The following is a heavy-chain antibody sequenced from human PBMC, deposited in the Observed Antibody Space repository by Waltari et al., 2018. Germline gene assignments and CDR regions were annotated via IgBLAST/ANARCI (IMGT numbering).Heavy chain of an antibody. CDR1: GFTFRSYS. J-gene: IGHJ4*02. D-gene: IGHD1-26*01. Sequence: EVQLVESGGGLVQPGGSLRLSCAASGFTFRSYSMNWVRQAPGKGLEWVSYISSSSSTIYYADSVKGRFTISRDNAKNSLYLQMNSLRAEDTAVYYCARVGSIVGATTRDYWGQGTLVTVSS. V-gene: IGHV3-48*01. CDR2: ISSSSSTI. CDR3: ARVGSIVGATTRDY.